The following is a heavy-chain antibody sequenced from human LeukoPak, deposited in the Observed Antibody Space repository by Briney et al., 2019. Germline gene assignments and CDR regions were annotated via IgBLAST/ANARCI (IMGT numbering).Heavy chain of an antibody. V-gene: IGHV3-33*01. CDR3: ARSTVTYYHYGMDV. Sequence: GGSLRLSCAASGFTFSSYGMHWVRQAPGKGLEWVAVIWYDGSNKYYADSVKGRFTISRDNSKNTLYLQMNSLRAEDTAVYYCARSTVTYYHYGMDVWGQGTTVTVSS. J-gene: IGHJ6*02. CDR1: GFTFSSYG. D-gene: IGHD4-11*01. CDR2: IWYDGSNK.